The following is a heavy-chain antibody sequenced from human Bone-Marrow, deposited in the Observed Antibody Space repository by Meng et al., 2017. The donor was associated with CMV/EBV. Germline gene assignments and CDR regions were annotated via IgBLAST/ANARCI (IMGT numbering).Heavy chain of an antibody. CDR2: VNDSGST. D-gene: IGHD3-3*01. Sequence: SETLSLTCAVYSGSFSGYYWSWIRQPPGEGLEWIGDVNDSGSTNYNPSLKSRVTISVDTSKNQFSLKLSSVTAADTAVYYCARGYFFNWFDPWGQGTLVTVSS. CDR3: ARGYFFNWFDP. J-gene: IGHJ5*02. CDR1: SGSFSGYY. V-gene: IGHV4-34*01.